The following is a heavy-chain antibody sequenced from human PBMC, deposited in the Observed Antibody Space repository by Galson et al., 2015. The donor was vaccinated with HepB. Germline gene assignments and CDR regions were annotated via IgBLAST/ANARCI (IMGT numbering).Heavy chain of an antibody. Sequence: SVKVSCKASGGTFSSYAISWVRQAPGQGLEWMGGIIPIYGTANYAQKFQGRVTITADESTSTAYMELSSLRFDDTAVYYCARVGGKLGYCSGGSCSNWFDPWGQGTLLTVSS. CDR2: IIPIYGTA. CDR1: GGTFSSYA. V-gene: IGHV1-69*13. D-gene: IGHD2-15*01. CDR3: ARVGGKLGYCSGGSCSNWFDP. J-gene: IGHJ5*02.